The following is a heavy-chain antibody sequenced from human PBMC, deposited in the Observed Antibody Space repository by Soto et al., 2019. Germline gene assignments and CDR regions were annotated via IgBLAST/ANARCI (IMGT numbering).Heavy chain of an antibody. J-gene: IGHJ3*02. Sequence: EVQLVESGGGLVQPGGSLRLSCAASGFTVSSNYMSWVRQAPGKGLEWVSVIYSGGSTYYADSVKGRFTISRDNSKNTLYLQMNSLRAEDTAVYYCAREVVANAFDIWGQGTMVTVSS. CDR2: IYSGGST. CDR1: GFTVSSNY. CDR3: AREVVANAFDI. V-gene: IGHV3-66*01. D-gene: IGHD2-15*01.